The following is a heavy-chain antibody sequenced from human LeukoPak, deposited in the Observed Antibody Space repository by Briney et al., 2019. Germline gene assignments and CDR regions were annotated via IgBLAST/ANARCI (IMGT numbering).Heavy chain of an antibody. Sequence: KPSETLSLTCTVSGGSISIYYWSWIRQPPGKGLEWIGYIYDSGSTNYNPSLKSRVTISVDTSKNQFSLKLSSVTAADTAVYYCASGHSSSSGPFFRILENYAFDIWGQGTMVTVSS. V-gene: IGHV4-59*01. CDR3: ASGHSSSSGPFFRILENYAFDI. J-gene: IGHJ3*02. CDR2: IYDSGST. CDR1: GGSISIYY. D-gene: IGHD6-6*01.